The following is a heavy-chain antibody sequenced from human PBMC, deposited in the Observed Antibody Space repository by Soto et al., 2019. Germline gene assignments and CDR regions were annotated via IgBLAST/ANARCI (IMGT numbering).Heavy chain of an antibody. Sequence: EVQLVESGGGLVEPGMSLRLSCVVSGFTYEDFAMHWVRQAPGKGLEWVSGISWNSASTGYADSVTGRFTISRDNAKNSLYLQMSNLTGDDTAMYYCVKDFRRYTNGLDVWGPGTSVTVSS. D-gene: IGHD5-18*01. CDR1: GFTYEDFA. CDR2: ISWNSAST. J-gene: IGHJ6*02. V-gene: IGHV3-9*01. CDR3: VKDFRRYTNGLDV.